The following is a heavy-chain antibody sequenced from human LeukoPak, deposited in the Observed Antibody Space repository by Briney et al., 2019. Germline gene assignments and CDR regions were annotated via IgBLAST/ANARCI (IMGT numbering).Heavy chain of an antibody. Sequence: PSETLSLTCTVSGGSISSSSYYWGWIGQPPGKGLEWIASIYYSGSTYYNPSLKSRLNISVDTSKNQLSLNLSSVTAADTAVYYCAGRLAGYSLGGNYWGQGTLVTVSS. J-gene: IGHJ4*02. CDR2: IYYSGST. CDR1: GGSISSSSYY. CDR3: AGRLAGYSLGGNY. V-gene: IGHV4-39*01. D-gene: IGHD4-23*01.